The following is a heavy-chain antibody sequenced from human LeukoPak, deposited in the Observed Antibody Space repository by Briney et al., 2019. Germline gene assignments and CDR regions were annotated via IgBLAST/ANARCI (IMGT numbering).Heavy chain of an antibody. V-gene: IGHV3-7*01. D-gene: IGHD6-19*01. CDR3: ASLYSSGWTRDY. Sequence: GGSLRLSCAASGFTFSSYWMNWVRQAPGKGLEWVANIKQDGSEKYYVDSVKGRFTISRDNAKNSLYLQMNSLRAEDTAVYYCASLYSSGWTRDYWGQGTLVTVSS. CDR1: GFTFSSYW. CDR2: IKQDGSEK. J-gene: IGHJ4*02.